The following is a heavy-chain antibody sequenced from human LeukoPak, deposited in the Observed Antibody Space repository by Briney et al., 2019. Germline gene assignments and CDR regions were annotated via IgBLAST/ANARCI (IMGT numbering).Heavy chain of an antibody. J-gene: IGHJ4*02. CDR2: IKPDSGGT. CDR3: ARDPKSQLLLDY. D-gene: IGHD2-2*01. Sequence: ASVKVSCKASAYTFTGYYMHWVRQAPGQGLEWMGWIKPDSGGTNYAQKFQGRVTMTRDTSISTAYMELSRLTSGDTAVYYCARDPKSQLLLDYWGQGTLVTVSS. CDR1: AYTFTGYY. V-gene: IGHV1-2*02.